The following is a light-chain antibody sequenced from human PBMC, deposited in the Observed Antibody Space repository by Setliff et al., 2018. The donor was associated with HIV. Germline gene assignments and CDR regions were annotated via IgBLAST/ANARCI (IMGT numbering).Light chain of an antibody. CDR1: NIGNKS. CDR3: QVWDSSSDLGV. CDR2: YDS. Sequence: SSELTQPPSVSVAPGKTARITCGGNNIGNKSLHWYQQKPGQPPVLVIYYDSDRPSGIPERFSGSNSGNTATLTISRVEAGDEADYYCQVWDSSSDLGVFGTGTKVTVL. V-gene: IGLV3-21*04. J-gene: IGLJ1*01.